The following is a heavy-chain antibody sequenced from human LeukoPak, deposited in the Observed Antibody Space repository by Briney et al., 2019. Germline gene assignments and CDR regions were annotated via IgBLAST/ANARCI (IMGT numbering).Heavy chain of an antibody. CDR1: GVSISSYC. V-gene: IGHV4-59*08. J-gene: IGHJ3*02. CDR2: ISSGANT. Sequence: TTSETLSLTCSVSGVSISSYCWGWLGQRPGQGLEWIGHISSGANTNYSPSLKGRVTISVDTSKNTFSLKLSSVTAADTAVYYCARHDYGDYVGAFDIWGQGTMVTVSS. CDR3: ARHDYGDYVGAFDI. D-gene: IGHD4-17*01.